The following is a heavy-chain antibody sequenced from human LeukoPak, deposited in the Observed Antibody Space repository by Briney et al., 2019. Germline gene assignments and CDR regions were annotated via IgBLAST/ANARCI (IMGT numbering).Heavy chain of an antibody. J-gene: IGHJ4*02. CDR3: ARGRRITIFGVVITPFDY. Sequence: ASEKNSCKAPEYTFTTYGINWVPNATGQVLERMGWMKTNSGNTGYAQKFQGRVTMTRNTSISTAYMELSSLRSEDTAVYYCARGRRITIFGVVITPFDYWGQGTLVTVSS. CDR1: EYTFTTYG. D-gene: IGHD3-3*01. V-gene: IGHV1-8*01. CDR2: MKTNSGNT.